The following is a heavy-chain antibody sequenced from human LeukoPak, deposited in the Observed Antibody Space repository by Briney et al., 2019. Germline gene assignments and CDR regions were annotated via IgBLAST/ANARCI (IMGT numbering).Heavy chain of an antibody. CDR3: ARRGVEIDTLDAFDI. V-gene: IGHV3-7*01. D-gene: IGHD2-2*02. J-gene: IGHJ3*02. Sequence: GGSLRLSCAASGFTFSSYWMSWVRQAPGKGLEWVANIKQDGSEKYYVDSVKGRFTISRDNAKNSLYLQMNSLRAEDTAVYYCARRGVEIDTLDAFDIWGQGTMVTVSS. CDR1: GFTFSSYW. CDR2: IKQDGSEK.